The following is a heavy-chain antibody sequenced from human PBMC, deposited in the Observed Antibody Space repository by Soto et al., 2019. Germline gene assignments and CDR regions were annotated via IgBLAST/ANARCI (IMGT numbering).Heavy chain of an antibody. V-gene: IGHV4-31*03. Sequence: QVQLQESGPGLVKPSQTLSLTCTVSGGSITTGGSYWSWIRQHPGKGLEWIGNTYHRGNTYYNPSLKSRLTISVDTSKNHFSLMVDSVTAADTAVYYCARARFQVLYGKPYFDSWGQGTLVTVSS. CDR1: GGSITTGGSY. J-gene: IGHJ4*02. D-gene: IGHD2-2*02. CDR3: ARARFQVLYGKPYFDS. CDR2: TYHRGNT.